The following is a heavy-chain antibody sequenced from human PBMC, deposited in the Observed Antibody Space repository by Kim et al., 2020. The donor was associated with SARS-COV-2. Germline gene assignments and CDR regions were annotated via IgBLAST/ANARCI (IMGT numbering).Heavy chain of an antibody. CDR2: ISYDGSNK. J-gene: IGHJ4*02. Sequence: GGSLRLSCAASGFTFSSYGMHWVRQAPGKGLEWVAVISYDGSNKYYADSVKGRFTISRDNSKNTLYLKMNSLRAEDTAVYYCAKDSGRITMIVVVITGIDYWGQGTLGTVSP. V-gene: IGHV3-30*18. CDR3: AKDSGRITMIVVVITGIDY. D-gene: IGHD3-22*01. CDR1: GFTFSSYG.